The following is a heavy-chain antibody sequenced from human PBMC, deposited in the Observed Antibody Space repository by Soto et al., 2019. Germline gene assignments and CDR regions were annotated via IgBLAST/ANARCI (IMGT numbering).Heavy chain of an antibody. CDR1: GGTFSSYA. CDR2: IIPIFGTA. CDR3: ASLVGSIAARPGPYYYGMDV. J-gene: IGHJ6*02. D-gene: IGHD6-6*01. Sequence: PVKVSCKASGGTFSSYAISWVRQAPGQGLEWMGGIIPIFGTANYAQKFQGGVTITADKSTSTAYMELSSLRSEDTAVYYCASLVGSIAARPGPYYYGMDVWGQGTTVTVSS. V-gene: IGHV1-69*06.